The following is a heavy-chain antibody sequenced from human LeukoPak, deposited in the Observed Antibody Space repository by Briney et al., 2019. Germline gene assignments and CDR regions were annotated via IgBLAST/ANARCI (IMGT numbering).Heavy chain of an antibody. J-gene: IGHJ6*02. CDR3: AKDHTYDSSGYYSKYYYYGMDV. CDR2: ISWDGGST. CDR1: GFTFDDYT. V-gene: IGHV3-43*01. D-gene: IGHD3-22*01. Sequence: PGGSLRLSCAASGFTFDDYTMHWVRHAPGKGLEWVSLISWDGGSTYYADSVKGRFTISRDNSKNSLYLQMNSLRTEDTALYYCAKDHTYDSSGYYSKYYYYGMDVWGQGTTVTVSS.